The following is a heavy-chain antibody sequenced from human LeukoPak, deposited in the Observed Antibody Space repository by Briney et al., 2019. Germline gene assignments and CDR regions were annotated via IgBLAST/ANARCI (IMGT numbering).Heavy chain of an antibody. J-gene: IGHJ6*02. CDR1: GFTFSSYE. D-gene: IGHD3-22*01. CDR3: ARARYYYDSSGYWGPYYYYYGMDV. Sequence: PGGSLRLSCAASGFTFSSYEMNWVSQAPGKGLEWVSYISSSGSTIYYADSVKGRFTISRDNAKNSLYLQMNSLRAEDTAVYYCARARYYYDSSGYWGPYYYYYGMDVWGQGTTVTVSS. CDR2: ISSSGSTI. V-gene: IGHV3-48*03.